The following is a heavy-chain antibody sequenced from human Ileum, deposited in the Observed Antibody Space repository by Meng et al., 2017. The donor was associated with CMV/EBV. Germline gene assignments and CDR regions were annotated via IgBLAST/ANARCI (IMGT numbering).Heavy chain of an antibody. V-gene: IGHV3-7*01. CDR1: GYSFNTSW. Sequence: GESLKISCAASGYSFNTSWMSWVRQAPGKGLEWVANIKQDGSEKDYVDSVKGRFTISRDNAKNSLYLQMHSLTVEDTALYYCGRGGQLDDYCGQGILTVSS. J-gene: IGHJ4*02. CDR2: IKQDGSEK. CDR3: GRGGQLDDY. D-gene: IGHD6-13*01.